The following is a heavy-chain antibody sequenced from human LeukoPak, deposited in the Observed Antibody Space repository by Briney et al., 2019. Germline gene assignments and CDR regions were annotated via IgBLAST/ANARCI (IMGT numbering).Heavy chain of an antibody. CDR3: ARAPAYY. Sequence: SETLSLTCTVSNYSISCGYYWGWIRQPPGKGLEWVGSMYHSGSTYYNPSLKSRITISVDTSKNQFSLKLSSVTAADTAVYYCARAPAYYWGQGILVTVSS. V-gene: IGHV4-38-2*02. CDR2: MYHSGST. CDR1: NYSISCGYY. J-gene: IGHJ4*02.